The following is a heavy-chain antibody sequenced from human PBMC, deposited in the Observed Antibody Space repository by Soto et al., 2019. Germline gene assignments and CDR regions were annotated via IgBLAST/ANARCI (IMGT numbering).Heavy chain of an antibody. CDR2: ISAYNGNT. V-gene: IGHV1-18*01. CDR3: ARRNQGPGNDAFDI. CDR1: GYTFTSSG. Sequence: ASVKVSCTASGYTFTSSGISWVRQAPGQGLEWMGWISAYNGNTNYAQKLQGRVTMTTDTSTSTAYMELRSLRSDDTAVYYCARRNQGPGNDAFDIWCQGTRVTVS. D-gene: IGHD2-2*01. J-gene: IGHJ3*02.